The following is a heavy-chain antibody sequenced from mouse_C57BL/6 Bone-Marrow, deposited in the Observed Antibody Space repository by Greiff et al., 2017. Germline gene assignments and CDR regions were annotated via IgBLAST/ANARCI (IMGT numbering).Heavy chain of an antibody. D-gene: IGHD1-1*01. V-gene: IGHV1-81*01. CDR2: IYPRSGNT. CDR3: ARDYYGCFDY. CDR1: GYTFTSYG. Sequence: VQLQQSGAELARPGASVKLSCKASGYTFTSYGISWVKQRTGQGLEWIGEIYPRSGNTYYNEKFKGKSTLTVDKSSSTAYMQLSSLTSEDSAVYYCARDYYGCFDYWGQGTTLTVSS. J-gene: IGHJ2*01.